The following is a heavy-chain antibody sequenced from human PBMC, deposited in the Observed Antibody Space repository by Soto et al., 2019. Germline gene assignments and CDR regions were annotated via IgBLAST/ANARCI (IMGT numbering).Heavy chain of an antibody. CDR1: GGSISSYY. V-gene: IGHV4-59*01. D-gene: IGHD3-22*01. CDR3: ARTYDGSGPNSGGYGFDI. CDR2: IYYSGT. Sequence: QVQLQESGPGLVKPSETLSLTCSVSGGSISSYYWSWIRQPPGKGLEWIAYIYYSGTSYNPSLKSRVSISLDPSKNQFSLKLSSVTAADTAVYYCARTYDGSGPNSGGYGFDIWGQGTMVTVSS. J-gene: IGHJ3*02.